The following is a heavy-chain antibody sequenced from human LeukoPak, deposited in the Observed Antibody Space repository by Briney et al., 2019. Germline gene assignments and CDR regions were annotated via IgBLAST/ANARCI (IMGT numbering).Heavy chain of an antibody. CDR2: IYHSGST. Sequence: SETLSLTCAVSGGSISSGGYSWSWIRQPPGKGLEWIGYIYHSGSTYYNPSLKSRVTISVDRSKNQFSLKLSSVTAADTAVYYCARGLSYGMDVWGKGTTVTVSS. J-gene: IGHJ6*04. CDR3: ARGLSYGMDV. CDR1: GGSISSGGYS. D-gene: IGHD5/OR15-5a*01. V-gene: IGHV4-30-2*01.